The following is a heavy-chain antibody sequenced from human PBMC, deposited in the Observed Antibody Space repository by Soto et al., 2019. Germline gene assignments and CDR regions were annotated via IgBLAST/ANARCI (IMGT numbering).Heavy chain of an antibody. CDR1: GFTFSSYS. Sequence: EVQLVESGGGLVKPGGSLRLSCAASGFTFSSYSMIWVRQAPGKGLEWVSSISGSSNYIYYADSVKGRFTISGDNAKNSLYLQMNSLRAEDTAVYYCARDRGYNDYCGQGTLVTVSS. V-gene: IGHV3-21*01. CDR3: ARDRGYNDY. J-gene: IGHJ4*02. D-gene: IGHD6-25*01. CDR2: ISGSSNYI.